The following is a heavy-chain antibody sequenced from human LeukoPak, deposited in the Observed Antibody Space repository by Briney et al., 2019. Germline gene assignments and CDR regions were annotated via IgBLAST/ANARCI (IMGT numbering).Heavy chain of an antibody. Sequence: GGSLRLSCATSGFIFSNYWMNWVRQAPGKGLEWVSYISSSSSTIYYADSVKGRFTISRDNAKNSLYLQMNSLRAEDTAVYYCARGIFFDFWSGYYSAPDYWGQGTLVTVSS. CDR3: ARGIFFDFWSGYYSAPDY. J-gene: IGHJ4*02. CDR2: ISSSSSTI. V-gene: IGHV3-48*01. CDR1: GFIFSNYW. D-gene: IGHD3-3*01.